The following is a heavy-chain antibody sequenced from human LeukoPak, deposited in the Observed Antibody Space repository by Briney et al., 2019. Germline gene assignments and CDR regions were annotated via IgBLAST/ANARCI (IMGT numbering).Heavy chain of an antibody. Sequence: GASVKVSCKASGYTFTGYDMHWVRQAPGQGLEWMGWINPNSGGTNYAQQFQGRVTMTRDTSISTAYMELSRLRSDDTAVYYCARDHLKQQLVRTPLGYWGQGTLVTVSS. CDR1: GYTFTGYD. D-gene: IGHD6-13*01. V-gene: IGHV1-2*02. CDR3: ARDHLKQQLVRTPLGY. CDR2: INPNSGGT. J-gene: IGHJ4*02.